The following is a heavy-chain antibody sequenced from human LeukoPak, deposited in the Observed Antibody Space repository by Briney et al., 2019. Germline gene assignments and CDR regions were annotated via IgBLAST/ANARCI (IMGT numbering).Heavy chain of an antibody. CDR3: ATFSYAGNAGGSAGS. V-gene: IGHV3-53*01. Sequence: GGSLRLSCAALGFTVNSNYMTWVRQAPGKGLEWASVIYRGGNTYYADSVKGRFSISRDNSKNTVNLQMNSLRAEDTAVYYCATFSYAGNAGGSAGSWGQGTLVTVSS. D-gene: IGHD4-23*01. CDR2: IYRGGNT. J-gene: IGHJ5*02. CDR1: GFTVNSNY.